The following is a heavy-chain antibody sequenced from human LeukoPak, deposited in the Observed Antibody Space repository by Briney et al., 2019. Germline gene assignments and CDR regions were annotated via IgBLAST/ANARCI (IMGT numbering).Heavy chain of an antibody. J-gene: IGHJ4*02. Sequence: GGSLRLSCTTSGFTFREQFITWFRQAPGKGLEWVAFIRPKSDGGTAEYAASVKGRFTMSSDDSRSIAYLDMNSLKTEDTAVYYCDNRGYWGQGTLVTVSS. D-gene: IGHD2/OR15-2a*01. V-gene: IGHV3-49*03. CDR1: GFTFREQF. CDR2: IRPKSDGGTA. CDR3: DNRGY.